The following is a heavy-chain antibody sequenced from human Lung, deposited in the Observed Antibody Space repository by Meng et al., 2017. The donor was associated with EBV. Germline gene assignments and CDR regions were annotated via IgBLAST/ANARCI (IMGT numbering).Heavy chain of an antibody. CDR1: GFSFHGYH. Sequence: LLVVPGGRLVKPGESLRSYSAASGFSFHGYHMRCCLLIPDKWMEWVSYISSSGEAIYSADSVKRRFSISRDNAKTSLYLQMISLRADDSAVYYCARLHGDPFGYWGQGSLVTVSS. V-gene: IGHV3-11*01. J-gene: IGHJ4*02. CDR3: ARLHGDPFGY. CDR2: ISSSGEAI. D-gene: IGHD4-17*01.